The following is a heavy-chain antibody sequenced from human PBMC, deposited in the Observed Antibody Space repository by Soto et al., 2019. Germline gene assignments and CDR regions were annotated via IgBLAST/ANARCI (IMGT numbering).Heavy chain of an antibody. J-gene: IGHJ4*02. CDR1: GYTFTSYG. V-gene: IGHV1-18*04. Sequence: QVPLVQSGAEVKKPGASVKVSYKASGYTFTSYGISWVRQAPGQGLEWMGWISAYNGNTNIAPKLPGRVTMTTDTSTSTAYMELRSLRSDATAVYYCARVPRGAWYSQSLYWGQGSLVTVSS. CDR3: ARVPRGAWYSQSLY. CDR2: ISAYNGNT. D-gene: IGHD6-13*01.